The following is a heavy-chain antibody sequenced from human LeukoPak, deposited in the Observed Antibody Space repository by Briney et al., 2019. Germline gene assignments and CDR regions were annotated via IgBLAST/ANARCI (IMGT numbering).Heavy chain of an antibody. V-gene: IGHV3-30-3*01. J-gene: IGHJ6*02. Sequence: PXGSLRLSCAASGFTFSSYAMHWVRQAPGKGLEWVAVISYDGSNKYYADSVKGRFTISRDNSKNTLYLQMNSLRAEDMAVYYCARPYSSGWYSYYYGMDVWGQGTTVTVSS. CDR1: GFTFSSYA. CDR2: ISYDGSNK. D-gene: IGHD6-19*01. CDR3: ARPYSSGWYSYYYGMDV.